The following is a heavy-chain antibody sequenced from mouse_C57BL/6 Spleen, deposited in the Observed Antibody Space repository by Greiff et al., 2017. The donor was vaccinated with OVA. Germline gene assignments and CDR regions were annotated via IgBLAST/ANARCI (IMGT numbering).Heavy chain of an antibody. Sequence: QVHVKQSGPELVKPGASVKISCKASGYAFSSSWMNWVKQRPGKGLEWIGRIYPGDGDTTYNGKFKGKATLTADKSSSTAYMQLSSLTSEYSAVYFCARTSPTVVADWYFDVWGTGTTGTVSS. J-gene: IGHJ1*03. CDR1: GYAFSSSW. V-gene: IGHV1-82*01. CDR3: ARTSPTVVADWYFDV. D-gene: IGHD1-1*01. CDR2: IYPGDGDT.